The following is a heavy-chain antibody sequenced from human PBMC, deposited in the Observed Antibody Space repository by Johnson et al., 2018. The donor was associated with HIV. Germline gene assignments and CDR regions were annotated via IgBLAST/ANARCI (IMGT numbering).Heavy chain of an antibody. V-gene: IGHV3-30*18. D-gene: IGHD5-24*01. CDR3: AKEKNGCNWTFDI. Sequence: QVQLVESGGGVVQPGRSLRLSCAASGFTFSSYGMHWVRQAPGKGLEWVAVISYDGSNKYYADSVKGRFTISRDNSKNTLYLQMNSLRAEDTAVYYCAKEKNGCNWTFDIWGQGTMVTVSS. J-gene: IGHJ3*02. CDR2: ISYDGSNK. CDR1: GFTFSSYG.